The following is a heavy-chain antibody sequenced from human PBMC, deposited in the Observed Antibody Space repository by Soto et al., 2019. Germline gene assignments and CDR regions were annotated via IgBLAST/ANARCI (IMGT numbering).Heavy chain of an antibody. V-gene: IGHV1-69*13. J-gene: IGHJ5*02. D-gene: IGHD3-22*01. CDR2: IIPIFGTA. CDR3: ARELRGRDYYDSSGYTWFDP. Sequence: GASVKVSCKASGGTFSSYAISWVRQAPGQGLEWMGGIIPIFGTANYAQKFQGRVTITADESTSTAYMELSSLRSEDTAVYYCARELRGRDYYDSSGYTWFDPCGQGTLVTVSS. CDR1: GGTFSSYA.